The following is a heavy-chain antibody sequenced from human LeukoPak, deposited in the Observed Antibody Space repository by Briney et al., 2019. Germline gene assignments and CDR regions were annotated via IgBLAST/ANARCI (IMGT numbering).Heavy chain of an antibody. J-gene: IGHJ4*02. CDR2: IYYSGSP. CDR3: AKGGYCSSTSCYGIDY. D-gene: IGHD2-2*01. V-gene: IGHV4-30-4*08. CDR1: GGSVSSGDYY. Sequence: SQTLSLTCTVSGGSVSSGDYYWSWIRQPPGKGLEWIGYIYYSGSPYSNPSLKSRVTISVDTSKNQFSLRLTSVTAADTAVYYCAKGGYCSSTSCYGIDYWGQGTLVTVSS.